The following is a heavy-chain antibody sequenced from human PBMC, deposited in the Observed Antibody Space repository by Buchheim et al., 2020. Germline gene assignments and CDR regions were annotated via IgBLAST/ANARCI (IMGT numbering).Heavy chain of an antibody. CDR2: ISYDGSNK. CDR3: AKTPYNWNDVSSFDY. V-gene: IGHV3-30*18. D-gene: IGHD1-20*01. Sequence: VQLVESGGGLVQPGGSLRLSCTSSGFTFSSYGMHWVRQAPGKGLEWVAVISYDGSNKYYADSVKGRFTISRDNSKNTLYLQMNSLRAEDTAVYYCAKTPYNWNDVSSFDYWGQGTL. CDR1: GFTFSSYG. J-gene: IGHJ4*02.